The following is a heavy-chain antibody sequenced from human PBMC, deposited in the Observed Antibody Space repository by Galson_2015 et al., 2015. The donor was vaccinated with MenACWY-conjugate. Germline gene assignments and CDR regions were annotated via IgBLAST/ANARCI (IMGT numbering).Heavy chain of an antibody. CDR2: IWSDGSHT. Sequence: SLRLSCAASGFSFSIYAMHWVRQAPGKGLEWVAIIWSDGSHTYFADSVKGRFTVSRDNSKNTLSLQMDSLRAEDTAVYYCARDSGISGHSQLTDYSGHRALVTVSS. CDR3: ARDSGISGHSQLTDY. V-gene: IGHV3-33*01. J-gene: IGHJ4*01. CDR1: GFSFSIYA. D-gene: IGHD4-23*01.